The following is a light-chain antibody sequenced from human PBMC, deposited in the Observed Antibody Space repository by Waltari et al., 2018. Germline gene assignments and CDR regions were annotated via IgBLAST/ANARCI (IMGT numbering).Light chain of an antibody. CDR1: QAIYNY. CDR3: QQSSERPLT. CDR2: HAS. V-gene: IGKV3-11*02. Sequence: DIVLTQSPATLYLSQGERATLSCRASQAIYNYVWWYQPEVGQAPRLLIYHASNRATGIPARFSGSGSARDFTLTISSLEPEDFAVYYCQQSSERPLTFGGGTKVEIK. J-gene: IGKJ4*01.